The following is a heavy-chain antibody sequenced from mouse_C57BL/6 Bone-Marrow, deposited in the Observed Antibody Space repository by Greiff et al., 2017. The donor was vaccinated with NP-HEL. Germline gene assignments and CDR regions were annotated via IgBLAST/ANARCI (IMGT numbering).Heavy chain of an antibody. Sequence: VQLQQSGAELVRPGASVKLSCKASGYTFTDYYINWVKQRPGQGLEWIARIYPGSGNTYYNEKFKGKATLTAEKSSSTAYMQLSSLTSEDSAVYFCARLDYGSSYGDYWGQGTTLTVSS. CDR2: IYPGSGNT. J-gene: IGHJ2*01. CDR1: GYTFTDYY. D-gene: IGHD1-1*01. CDR3: ARLDYGSSYGDY. V-gene: IGHV1-76*01.